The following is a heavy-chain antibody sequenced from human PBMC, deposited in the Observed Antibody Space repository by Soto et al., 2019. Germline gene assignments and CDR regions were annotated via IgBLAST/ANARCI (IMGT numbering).Heavy chain of an antibody. CDR1: GYTFTSYY. CDR2: INPSGGST. V-gene: IGHV1-46*01. CDR3: ARDPGHYDSSGYYYEGPNDY. J-gene: IGHJ4*02. D-gene: IGHD3-22*01. Sequence: ASVKVSCKASGYTFTSYYMHWVRQAPGQGLEWMGIINPSGGSTSYAQKFQGRVTMTRDTSTSTVYMELSSLRSEDTAVYYCARDPGHYDSSGYYYEGPNDYWGQGTLVTVSS.